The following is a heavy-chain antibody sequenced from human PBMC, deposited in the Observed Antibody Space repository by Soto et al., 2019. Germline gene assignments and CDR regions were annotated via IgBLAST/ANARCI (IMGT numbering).Heavy chain of an antibody. CDR3: ARDPYDYGDYDFDY. D-gene: IGHD4-17*01. J-gene: IGHJ4*02. V-gene: IGHV1-18*01. CDR2: ISAYNGNT. Sequence: ASVKVSCKASGYTFTSYGISWVRQAPGQGLEWMGWISAYNGNTNYAQKLQGRVTMTTDTSTSTAYMELRSLRSDDTAVYYCARDPYDYGDYDFDYGGRETLVTVSS. CDR1: GYTFTSYG.